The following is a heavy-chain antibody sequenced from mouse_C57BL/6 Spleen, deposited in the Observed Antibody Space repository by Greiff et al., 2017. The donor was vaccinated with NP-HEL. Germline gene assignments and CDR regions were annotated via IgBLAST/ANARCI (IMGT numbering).Heavy chain of an antibody. J-gene: IGHJ4*01. CDR2: ISDGGSYT. CDR1: GFTFSSYA. Sequence: VQLKESGGGLVKPGGSLKLSCAASGFTFSSYAMSWVRQTPEKRLEWVATISDGGSYTYYPDNVKGRFTISRDNAKNNLYLQMSHLKSEDTAMYYCARGVSTYYDYPWDDWGQGTSVTVSS. D-gene: IGHD2-4*01. V-gene: IGHV5-4*01. CDR3: ARGVSTYYDYPWDD.